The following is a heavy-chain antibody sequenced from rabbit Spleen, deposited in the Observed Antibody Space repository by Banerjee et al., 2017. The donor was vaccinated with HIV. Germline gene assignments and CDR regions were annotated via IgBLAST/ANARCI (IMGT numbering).Heavy chain of an antibody. CDR2: TDAGSSGSA. V-gene: IGHV1S40*01. J-gene: IGHJ4*01. CDR3: ARDAYDASRYSL. CDR1: GFSFSSGYY. D-gene: IGHD1-1*01. Sequence: QSLEESGGDLVKPGASLTLTCTASGFSFSSGYYMCWVRQAPGKGLEWIACTDAGSSGSAYYASWAKGRFTVSKTSSTTVTLQMTSLTAADTDTYFCARDAYDASRYSLWGQGTLVTVS.